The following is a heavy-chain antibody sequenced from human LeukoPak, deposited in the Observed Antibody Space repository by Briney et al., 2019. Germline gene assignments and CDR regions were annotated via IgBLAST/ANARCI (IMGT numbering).Heavy chain of an antibody. CDR1: GFTFSSYD. V-gene: IGHV3-13*01. D-gene: IGHD3-22*01. J-gene: IGHJ3*02. Sequence: PGGSLRLSCVASGFTFSSYDMHWVRQAPGKGLEWVSAIGTAGDTYYPGSVKGRFTISRENAKNSLYLQMNSLRAGDTAVYYCARARNYYDSSGNDAFDIWGQGTMVTVSS. CDR3: ARARNYYDSSGNDAFDI. CDR2: IGTAGDT.